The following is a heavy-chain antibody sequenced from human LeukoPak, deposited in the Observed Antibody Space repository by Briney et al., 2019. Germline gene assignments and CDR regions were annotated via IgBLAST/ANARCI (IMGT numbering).Heavy chain of an antibody. CDR1: GFTFSSYA. CDR3: TKGLLRFLEWLSFDY. Sequence: GGSLRLSCAASGFTFSSYAMSWVRQAPGKGLEWVSAISGSGGSTYYADSVKGRFTISRDNSKNTLYLQMNSLRAEDTAVYYCTKGLLRFLEWLSFDYWGQGTLVTVSS. D-gene: IGHD3-3*01. V-gene: IGHV3-23*01. CDR2: ISGSGGST. J-gene: IGHJ4*02.